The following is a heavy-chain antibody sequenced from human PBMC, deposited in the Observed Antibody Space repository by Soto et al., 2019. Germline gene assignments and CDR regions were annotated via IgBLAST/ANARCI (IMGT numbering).Heavy chain of an antibody. D-gene: IGHD2-8*01. CDR2: INHSGST. J-gene: IGHJ6*03. CDR3: ARGLTRYCTNGVCYTGYYYYYMDV. CDR1: GGSFSGYY. Sequence: SGTLSLTCAVYGGSFSGYYWSWVRPPPGKGLEWVGEINHSGSTNYNPSLKSRVTISVDTSKNQFSLKLSSVTAADTAVYYCARGLTRYCTNGVCYTGYYYYYMDVWGKGTTVTVSS. V-gene: IGHV4-34*01.